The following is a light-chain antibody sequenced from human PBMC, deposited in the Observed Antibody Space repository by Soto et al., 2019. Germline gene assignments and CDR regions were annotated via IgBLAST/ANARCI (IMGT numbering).Light chain of an antibody. V-gene: IGKV1-9*01. CDR3: QQLNSYPLT. CDR1: QGISSY. CDR2: AAS. Sequence: DIQSTKSKSFLSASLGDRFTITCRASQGISSYLAWYQQKPGKAPKLLIYAASTLQSGVPSRFSGSGSGTESTLTISSLQPEDFATYYCQQLNSYPLTFGQGTRLEVK. J-gene: IGKJ5*01.